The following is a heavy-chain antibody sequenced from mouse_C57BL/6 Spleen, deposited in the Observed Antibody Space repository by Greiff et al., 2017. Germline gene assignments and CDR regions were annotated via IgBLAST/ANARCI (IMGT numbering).Heavy chain of an antibody. CDR1: GYAFSSYW. V-gene: IGHV1-80*01. D-gene: IGHD1-1*01. J-gene: IGHJ2*01. CDR2: IYPGDGDT. Sequence: VQLQQSGAELVKPGASVKISCKASGYAFSSYWMNWVKQRPGKGLEWIGQIYPGDGDTTYNGTFKGKATLTADNSSSTAYMQLSSLTSEDSAVYFCARVTTVVARYIDDWGQGTTLPVAS. CDR3: ARVTTVVARYIDD.